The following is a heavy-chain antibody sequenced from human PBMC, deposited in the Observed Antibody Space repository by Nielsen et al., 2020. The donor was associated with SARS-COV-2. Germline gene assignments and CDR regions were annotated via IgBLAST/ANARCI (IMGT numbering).Heavy chain of an antibody. Sequence: GGSLRLSCAASGFTFSSYAMHWVRQAPGKGLEWVAVISYDGSNKYYADSVMGRFTISRDNSKNTLYLQMNSLRAEDTAVYYCARAYYYDSSGYYYYYYGMDVWGQGTTVTVSS. CDR3: ARAYYYDSSGYYYYYYGMDV. D-gene: IGHD3-22*01. V-gene: IGHV3-30-3*01. CDR1: GFTFSSYA. J-gene: IGHJ6*02. CDR2: ISYDGSNK.